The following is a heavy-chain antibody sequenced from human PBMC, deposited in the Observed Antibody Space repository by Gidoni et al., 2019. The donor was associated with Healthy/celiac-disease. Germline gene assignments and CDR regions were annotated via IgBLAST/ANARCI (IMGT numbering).Heavy chain of an antibody. CDR2: ISGSGGST. CDR3: AKGNNYYDSSGYLSYFDY. Sequence: EVQLLESGGGLVQPGGSLRLSCAASGFTFRSYAMSWVRQAPGKGLEWVSAISGSGGSTYYADSVKGRFTISRDNSKNTLYLQMNSLRAEDTAVYYCAKGNNYYDSSGYLSYFDYWGQGTLVTVSS. D-gene: IGHD3-22*01. CDR1: GFTFRSYA. J-gene: IGHJ4*02. V-gene: IGHV3-23*01.